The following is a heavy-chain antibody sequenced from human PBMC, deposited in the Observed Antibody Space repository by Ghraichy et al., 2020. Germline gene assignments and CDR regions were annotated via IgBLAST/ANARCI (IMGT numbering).Heavy chain of an antibody. CDR2: ISGSGGST. CDR3: ARIVGATDAFDI. J-gene: IGHJ3*02. D-gene: IGHD1-26*01. Sequence: GGSLRLSCAASGFTFSSYAMSWVRQAPGKGLEWVSAISGSGGSTYYADSVKGRFTISRDNSKNTLYLQMNSLRAEDTAVYYCARIVGATDAFDIWGQGTMVTVSS. V-gene: IGHV3-23*01. CDR1: GFTFSSYA.